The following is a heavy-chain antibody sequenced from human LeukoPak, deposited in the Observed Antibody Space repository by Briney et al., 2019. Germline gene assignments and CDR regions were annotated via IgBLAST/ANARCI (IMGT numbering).Heavy chain of an antibody. V-gene: IGHV4-39*01. Sequence: PSETLSLTCAVSGGSISSSSYYWGWIRQPPGKGPDWIGSIYYSGTTYYNPSLKSRVTISADTSKNQFSLKLSSVTAADTAVYYCARSRDGYNHDYWGQGTLVTVSS. D-gene: IGHD5-24*01. CDR3: ARSRDGYNHDY. J-gene: IGHJ4*02. CDR1: GGSISSSSYY. CDR2: IYYSGTT.